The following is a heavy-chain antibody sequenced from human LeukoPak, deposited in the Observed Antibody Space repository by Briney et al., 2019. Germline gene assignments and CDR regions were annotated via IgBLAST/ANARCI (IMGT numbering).Heavy chain of an antibody. CDR2: ISGSGRST. V-gene: IGHV3-23*01. CDR3: AKGLQNFDY. CDR1: RFTFSTYA. Sequence: GGSLRLSCAASRFTFSTYAMSWVRQAPGKGLEWVSAISGSGRSTYYADSVKGRFTVSSDNSKNTLYLQMNSLRAEDTAVYYCAKGLQNFDYWGQGTLVTVSS. J-gene: IGHJ4*02.